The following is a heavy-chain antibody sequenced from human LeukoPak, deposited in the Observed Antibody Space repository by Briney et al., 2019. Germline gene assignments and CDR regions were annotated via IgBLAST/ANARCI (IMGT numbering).Heavy chain of an antibody. CDR3: ARRRKGLVGASYYFDY. CDR1: GGSISSYY. J-gene: IGHJ4*02. CDR2: IYYSGST. Sequence: PSETLSLTCTVSGGSISSYYWSWIRQPPGKGLEWIGYIYYSGSTNYNPSLKSRVTISVDTSKNQFSLKLSSVTAADTAVYYCARRRKGLVGASYYFDYWGQGTLVTVSS. D-gene: IGHD1-26*01. V-gene: IGHV4-59*12.